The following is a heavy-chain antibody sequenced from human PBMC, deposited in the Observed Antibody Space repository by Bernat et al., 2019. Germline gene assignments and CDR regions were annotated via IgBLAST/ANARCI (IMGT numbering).Heavy chain of an antibody. Sequence: QVQLVESGGGVVQPGRSLRLSCAASGFTFSSYGMHWVRQAPGKGLEWVAVMSYDGRNKYYVDSVKGRFTGSREKSKDTVYLQMNSLRVEDTAGYYCAKDVVGQGDGRGSGYNWFDPWGQGTLVTVSS. V-gene: IGHV3-30*18. CDR2: MSYDGRNK. CDR3: AKDVVGQGDGRGSGYNWFDP. CDR1: GFTFSSYG. D-gene: IGHD2-15*01. J-gene: IGHJ5*02.